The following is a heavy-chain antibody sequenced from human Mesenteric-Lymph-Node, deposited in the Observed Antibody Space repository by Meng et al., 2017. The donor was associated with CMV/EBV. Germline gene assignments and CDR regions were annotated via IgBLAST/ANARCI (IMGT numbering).Heavy chain of an antibody. CDR1: GFTFSTYA. D-gene: IGHD4/OR15-4a*01. V-gene: IGHV3-48*04. CDR3: ARKGRDIRCYDY. J-gene: IGHJ4*02. Sequence: GESLKISCTATGFTFSTYAMNWVRQAPGKGLEYISYISSSGSTIFYADSVKGRFTISRDNAKNSLYLQMNSLRPEDTAVYYCARKGRDIRCYDYWGQGTVVTVSS. CDR2: ISSSGSTI.